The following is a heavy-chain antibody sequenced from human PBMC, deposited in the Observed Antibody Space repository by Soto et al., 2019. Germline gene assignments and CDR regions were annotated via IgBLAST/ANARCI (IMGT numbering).Heavy chain of an antibody. Sequence: SVKVSCKASGGTFSSYTISWVRQAPGQGLEWMGRIIPILGIANYAQKFQGRVTITAGKSTSTAYMELSSLRSEDTAVYYCARDHQRQFDPWGQGTLVTVSS. CDR2: IIPILGIA. CDR1: GGTFSSYT. J-gene: IGHJ5*02. CDR3: ARDHQRQFDP. D-gene: IGHD6-25*01. V-gene: IGHV1-69*04.